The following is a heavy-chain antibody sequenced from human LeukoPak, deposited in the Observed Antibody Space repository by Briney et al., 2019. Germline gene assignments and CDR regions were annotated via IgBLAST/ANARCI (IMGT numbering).Heavy chain of an antibody. CDR2: INHSGST. J-gene: IGHJ4*02. D-gene: IGHD6-19*01. CDR3: ARFMSGWYSDY. V-gene: IGHV4-34*01. Sequence: PSETLSLTCAVYGGSFSGYYWSWIRQPPGKGPEWIGEINHSGSTNYNPSLKSRVTFSVDTSKNQFSLKLSSVTAADTAVYYCARFMSGWYSDYWGQGALVTVSS. CDR1: GGSFSGYY.